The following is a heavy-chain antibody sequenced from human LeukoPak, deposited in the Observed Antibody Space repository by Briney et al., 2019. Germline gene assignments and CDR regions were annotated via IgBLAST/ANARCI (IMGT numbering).Heavy chain of an antibody. CDR3: AREGQRGIYALDI. CDR2: LHSGGTT. Sequence: GGSLSLSCAASGLTVSDNYMSWVRHLPGKGLEWISVLHSGGTTKYADSVKGRFTISRDESNNTRFLQMDNLGVEDTAVYYCAREGQRGIYALDIWGQGTLVTVSS. J-gene: IGHJ3*02. D-gene: IGHD3-10*01. CDR1: GLTVSDNY. V-gene: IGHV3-66*01.